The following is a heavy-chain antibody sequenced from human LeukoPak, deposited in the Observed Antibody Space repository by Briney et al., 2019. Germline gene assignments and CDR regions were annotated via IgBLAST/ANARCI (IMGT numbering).Heavy chain of an antibody. D-gene: IGHD5-24*01. J-gene: IGHJ4*02. Sequence: ASVKVSCKASGYTFISYGISWVRQAPGQGLEWMGWISAYNGNTNYAQKFQGRVTITRDTSASTAYMELSSLRSEDTAVYYCASSGGWLQFNYWGQGTLVTVSS. CDR1: GYTFISYG. CDR3: ASSGGWLQFNY. V-gene: IGHV1-18*01. CDR2: ISAYNGNT.